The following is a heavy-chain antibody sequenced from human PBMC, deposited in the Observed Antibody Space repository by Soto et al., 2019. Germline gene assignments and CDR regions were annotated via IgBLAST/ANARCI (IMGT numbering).Heavy chain of an antibody. CDR3: ANYCSSTSCYNGMDV. V-gene: IGHV1-18*01. CDR2: ISAYNGNT. Sequence: QVQLVQSGAEVKQPGASVKVSCKASGYTFTSYGISWVRQAPGQGLEWMGWISAYNGNTNYAQKLQGRVTMTTDTSTSTAYMELRSLRSDDTAVYYCANYCSSTSCYNGMDVWGQGTTVTVSS. D-gene: IGHD2-2*02. CDR1: GYTFTSYG. J-gene: IGHJ6*02.